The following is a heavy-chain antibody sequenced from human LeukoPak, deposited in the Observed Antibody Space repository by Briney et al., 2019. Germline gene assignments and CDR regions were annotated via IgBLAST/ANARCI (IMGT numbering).Heavy chain of an antibody. J-gene: IGHJ6*02. V-gene: IGHV3-43*02. D-gene: IGHD3-10*01. CDR2: ISGDGDAT. CDR3: AKDRGGYYGSGTSYYFYGMDV. Sequence: GGSLRLSCAASGFTFGQYAMHWVRQAPGRGLEWVAVISGDGDATHYVDSVKGRFSISRDQSRSSLHLQMDTLRTEDTALYYCAKDRGGYYGSGTSYYFYGMDVWGQGTTAIVSS. CDR1: GFTFGQYA.